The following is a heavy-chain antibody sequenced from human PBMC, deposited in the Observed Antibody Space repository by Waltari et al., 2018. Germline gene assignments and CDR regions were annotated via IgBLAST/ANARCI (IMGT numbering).Heavy chain of an antibody. CDR3: AKDPRPYYDILTGYFDPPPLDY. D-gene: IGHD3-9*01. CDR2: ISGSGGST. CDR1: GVTFSSYA. Sequence: EVQLLESGGGLVQPGGSLRLSCAASGVTFSSYAMSWVRQAPGKGLEWVSAISGSGGSTYYADSVKGRFTISRDNSKNTLYLQMNSLRAEDTAVYYCAKDPRPYYDILTGYFDPPPLDYWGQGTLVTVSS. V-gene: IGHV3-23*01. J-gene: IGHJ4*02.